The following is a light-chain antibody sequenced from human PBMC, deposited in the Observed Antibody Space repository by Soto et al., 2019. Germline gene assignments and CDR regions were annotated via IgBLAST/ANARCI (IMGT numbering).Light chain of an antibody. CDR1: QSISSY. Sequence: DIQMTQSPSSLSASVGDRVTITCRASQSISSYLNWYQQKPGKAPKLLIYAASSLQSEVPSRFSDSRSGTEFTLTISSLQPEDFATYYCQHSYSTLWTFGQGTKVEIK. CDR3: QHSYSTLWT. J-gene: IGKJ1*01. CDR2: AAS. V-gene: IGKV1-39*01.